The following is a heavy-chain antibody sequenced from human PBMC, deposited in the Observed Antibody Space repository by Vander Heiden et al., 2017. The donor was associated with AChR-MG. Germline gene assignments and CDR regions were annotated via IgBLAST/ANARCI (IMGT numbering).Heavy chain of an antibody. Sequence: QVPLQASGPGLVKPSATLSLTFTFSGGSVGSYFWRWIRQPPGKGLEWIGYIYYSGSTNYNPSLKGRVTISVDTSKNQFSLKLSSVTAADTAVYYCARDGAAGYDFWSGYQFPTDYGMDVWGQGTTVTVSS. CDR1: GGSVGSYF. V-gene: IGHV4-59*02. CDR2: IYYSGST. D-gene: IGHD3-3*01. CDR3: ARDGAAGYDFWSGYQFPTDYGMDV. J-gene: IGHJ6*02.